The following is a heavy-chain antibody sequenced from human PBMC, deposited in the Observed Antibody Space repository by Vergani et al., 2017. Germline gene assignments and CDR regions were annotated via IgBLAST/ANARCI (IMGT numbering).Heavy chain of an antibody. D-gene: IGHD4-17*01. Sequence: QVQLQESGPGLVKPSQTLSLTCTVSGGSISSGSYYWSWIRQPAGKGLEWIGRIYTSGSTNCNPSLKSRVTISVDTSKNQFSLKLSSVTAADTAVYYCARATVDAFDIWGQGTMVTVSS. CDR2: IYTSGST. CDR1: GGSISSGSYY. V-gene: IGHV4-61*02. J-gene: IGHJ3*02. CDR3: ARATVDAFDI.